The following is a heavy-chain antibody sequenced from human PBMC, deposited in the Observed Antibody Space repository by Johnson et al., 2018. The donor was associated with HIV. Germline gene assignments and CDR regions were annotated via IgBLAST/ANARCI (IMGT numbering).Heavy chain of an antibody. D-gene: IGHD3-9*01. CDR1: GFIFSSYG. J-gene: IGHJ3*02. V-gene: IGHV3-33*01. CDR2: IWYDGSNK. CDR3: ARGLDAAGDAFDI. Sequence: QVQLVESGGGVVQPGRSLRVSCAASGFIFSSYGMHWVRQAPGKGLEWVAVIWYDGSNKYYADSVKGRFTISRDNSKNTLYLQMNSLRAEDTAVYYCARGLDAAGDAFDIWGQGTMVTVSS.